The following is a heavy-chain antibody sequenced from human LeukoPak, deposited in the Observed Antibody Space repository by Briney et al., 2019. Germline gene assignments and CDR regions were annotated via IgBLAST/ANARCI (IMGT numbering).Heavy chain of an antibody. CDR1: GGSISSYY. J-gene: IGHJ4*02. V-gene: IGHV4-59*08. CDR2: IYYSGST. CDR3: ARHSRRIAVAAPFDY. Sequence: SETLSLTCTVSGGSISSYYWSWIRQPPGKGLEWIGYIYYSGSTNYNPSLKSRVTISVDTSKNQFSLKLSSVTAADTAVYYCARHSRRIAVAAPFDYWGQGTLVTVSS. D-gene: IGHD6-19*01.